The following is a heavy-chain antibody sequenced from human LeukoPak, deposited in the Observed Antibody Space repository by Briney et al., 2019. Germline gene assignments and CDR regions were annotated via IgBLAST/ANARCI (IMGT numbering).Heavy chain of an antibody. V-gene: IGHV4-34*01. J-gene: IGHJ5*02. Sequence: SETLSLTCTVSGASIDTRGFYWNWIRQPPGKGLEWIGEINHSGSTNYNPSLKSRVTISVDTSKNQFSLKLSSVTAADTAVYYFARGYCSGGSCYSSRSSNWFDPWGQGTLVTVSS. CDR1: GASIDTRGFY. CDR3: ARGYCSGGSCYSSRSSNWFDP. D-gene: IGHD2-15*01. CDR2: INHSGST.